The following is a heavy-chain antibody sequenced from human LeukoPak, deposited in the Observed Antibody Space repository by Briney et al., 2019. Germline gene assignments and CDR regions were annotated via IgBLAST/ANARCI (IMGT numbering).Heavy chain of an antibody. CDR1: GGSVNSYY. Sequence: SETLSLTCTVSGGSVNSYYWSWIRQPAGKGLEWIGHIYASVGNDYNPSLKSRVTMSLDMAKNQFSLRLASVTAADTAVYFCARMVPAGTHNYWGQGLLVTVSS. CDR2: IYASVGN. D-gene: IGHD6-19*01. J-gene: IGHJ4*02. V-gene: IGHV4-4*07. CDR3: ARMVPAGTHNY.